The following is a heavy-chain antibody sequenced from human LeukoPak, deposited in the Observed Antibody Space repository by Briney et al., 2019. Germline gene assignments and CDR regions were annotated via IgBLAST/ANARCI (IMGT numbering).Heavy chain of an antibody. D-gene: IGHD2-15*01. CDR2: IYYSGGT. J-gene: IGHJ4*02. Sequence: SETLSLTCTVSGGSISSSSYYWGWIRQPPGKGLEWIGSIYYSGGTYYNPSLKSRVTISVDTSKNQFSLKLSSVTAADTAVYYCARQASGIFYNQDPHYFDYWGQGTLVTVSS. V-gene: IGHV4-39*01. CDR1: GGSISSSSYY. CDR3: ARQASGIFYNQDPHYFDY.